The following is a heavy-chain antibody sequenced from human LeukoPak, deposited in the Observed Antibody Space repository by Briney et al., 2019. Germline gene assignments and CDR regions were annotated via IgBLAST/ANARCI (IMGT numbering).Heavy chain of an antibody. CDR1: GGSFSGYY. CDR2: INHSGST. CDR3: AREKSRVRFLEWVTHNWFDP. Sequence: SETLSLTCAVYGGSFSGYYWSWIRQPPGKGLEWIGEINHSGSTNYNPSLKSRVTISVDTSKNQFSLKLSSVTAADTAVYYCAREKSRVRFLEWVTHNWFDPWGQGTLVTVSS. J-gene: IGHJ5*02. D-gene: IGHD3-3*01. V-gene: IGHV4-34*01.